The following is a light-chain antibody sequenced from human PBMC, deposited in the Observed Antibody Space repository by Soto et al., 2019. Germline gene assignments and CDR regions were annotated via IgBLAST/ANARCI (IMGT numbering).Light chain of an antibody. Sequence: EIVVTQSPATLSLSPGERATLSCRTSQSVGSYLAWYQKKPGKAPRLLIYDASNRATGIPARFSGSGSGRDFTLTISSLEPEDFAVYYCQQRSTWNPLSFGGGTQVEIK. CDR2: DAS. CDR1: QSVGSY. CDR3: QQRSTWNPLS. J-gene: IGKJ4*01. V-gene: IGKV3-11*02.